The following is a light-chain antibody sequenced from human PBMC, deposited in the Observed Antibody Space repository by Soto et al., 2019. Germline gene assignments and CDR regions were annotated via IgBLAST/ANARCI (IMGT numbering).Light chain of an antibody. V-gene: IGLV1-40*01. CDR1: SSNIGAGYD. CDR3: QSYDSSLSGVV. Sequence: VLTQPPSVSGAPGQRVTISCTGSSSNIGAGYDVHWYQQLPGTAPKLLIYGNSNRPSGVPDRFSGSKSGTSASLAITGLQAEDEADYYCQSYDSSLSGVVFGGGTKLTVL. J-gene: IGLJ2*01. CDR2: GNS.